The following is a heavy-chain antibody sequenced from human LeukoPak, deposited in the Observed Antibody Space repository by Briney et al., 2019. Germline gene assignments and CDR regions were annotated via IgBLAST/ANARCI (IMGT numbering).Heavy chain of an antibody. J-gene: IGHJ6*03. V-gene: IGHV1-2*02. CDR3: ASRYCSSTSCSPAYMDV. CDR1: GYTFTGYY. Sequence: GASVKVSCKASGYTFTGYYMHWVRQAPGQGLEWMGWINPNSGGTNYAQKFQGRVTTTRDTSISTAYMELSRLRSDDTAVYYCASRYCSSTSCSPAYMDVWGKGTTVTVSS. CDR2: INPNSGGT. D-gene: IGHD2-2*01.